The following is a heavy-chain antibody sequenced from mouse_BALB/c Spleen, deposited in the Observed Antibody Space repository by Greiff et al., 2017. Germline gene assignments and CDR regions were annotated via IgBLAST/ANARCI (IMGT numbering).Heavy chain of an antibody. V-gene: IGHV5-6-3*01. J-gene: IGHJ2*01. CDR1: GFTFSSYG. Sequence: EVQLVESGGGLVQPGGSLKLSCAASGFTFSSYGMSWVRQTPDKRLELVATINSNGGSTYYPDSVKGRFTISRDNAKNTLYLQMSSLKSEDTAMYYCARDLLGFDYWGQGTTLTVSS. CDR2: INSNGGST. D-gene: IGHD2-10*02. CDR3: ARDLLGFDY.